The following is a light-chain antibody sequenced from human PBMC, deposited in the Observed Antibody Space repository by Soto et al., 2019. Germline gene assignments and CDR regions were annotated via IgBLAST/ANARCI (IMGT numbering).Light chain of an antibody. CDR3: CSYASSSTYV. CDR2: EGS. J-gene: IGLJ1*01. V-gene: IGLV2-23*01. Sequence: HSALTQPASVSGSPGQSITISCTGTSSYVGNYNLVSWYQHDPGKAPKLLIYEGSKRPSGVSDRFSGSKSGNTASLTISGLQAEDEADYYCCSYASSSTYVFGTGTKVTVL. CDR1: SSYVGNYNL.